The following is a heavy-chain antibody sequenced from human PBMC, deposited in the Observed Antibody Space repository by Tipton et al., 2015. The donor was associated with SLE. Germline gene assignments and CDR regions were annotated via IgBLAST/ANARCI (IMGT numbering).Heavy chain of an antibody. V-gene: IGHV4-38-2*01. J-gene: IGHJ4*02. D-gene: IGHD5-18*01. CDR3: ASGALRTALTF. CDR1: GYSITNNYY. CDR2: IHHSGST. Sequence: VKPSETLSFTCAVSGYSITNNYYWGWVRQSPGKGLEYIGTIHHSGSTHYNPSLSSRVTISRDTSKNQFSLKLSSVAAADTAIYYCASGALRTALTFWGQGTLVTVSS.